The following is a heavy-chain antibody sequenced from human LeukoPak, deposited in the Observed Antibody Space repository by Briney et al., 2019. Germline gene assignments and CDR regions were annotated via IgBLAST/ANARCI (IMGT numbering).Heavy chain of an antibody. D-gene: IGHD2-2*01. V-gene: IGHV3-9*01. CDR3: ARDGGYCSGTSCYSYFDY. Sequence: PGGSLRLSCAASGFTFDDYAMHWVRQAPGKGLEWVSGISWNSGSIGYADSVKGRFTISRDNAKNSLYLQMNSLRAEDTAVYYCARDGGYCSGTSCYSYFDYWGQGTLVTVSS. J-gene: IGHJ4*02. CDR2: ISWNSGSI. CDR1: GFTFDDYA.